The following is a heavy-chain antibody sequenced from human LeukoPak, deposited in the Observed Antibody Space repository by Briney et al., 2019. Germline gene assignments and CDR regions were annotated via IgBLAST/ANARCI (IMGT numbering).Heavy chain of an antibody. CDR3: ARDQSNWNFLELYYFDY. CDR2: ISAYNGNT. D-gene: IGHD1-7*01. CDR1: GYTFTSYG. V-gene: IGHV1-18*01. Sequence: ASVKVSCKASGYTFTSYGISWVRQAPGQGLEWMGWISAYNGNTNYAQKLQGRVTMTTDTSTSTAYMELRSLRSDDTAVYYCARDQSNWNFLELYYFDYWGQGTLVTVSS. J-gene: IGHJ4*02.